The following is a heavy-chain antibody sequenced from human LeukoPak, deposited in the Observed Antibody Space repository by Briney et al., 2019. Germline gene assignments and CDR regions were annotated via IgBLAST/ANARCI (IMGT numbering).Heavy chain of an antibody. CDR2: FDPEDGET. Sequence: ASVKVSCKVSGYTLTELSMHWVREAPGKGLEWMGGFDPEDGETIYAQKFQGRVTMTEDTSTDTAYMELSSLRSEDTAVYYCATVDSWVDYGGPWYYFDYWGQGALVTVSS. J-gene: IGHJ4*02. D-gene: IGHD3-16*01. CDR3: ATVDSWVDYGGPWYYFDY. CDR1: GYTLTELS. V-gene: IGHV1-24*01.